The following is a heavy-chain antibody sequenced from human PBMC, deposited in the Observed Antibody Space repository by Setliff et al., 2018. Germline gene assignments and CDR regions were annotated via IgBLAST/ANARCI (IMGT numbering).Heavy chain of an antibody. V-gene: IGHV4-34*01. Sequence: ETLSLTCTAYGGSLSDYYWSWIRQPPGKGLEWIVEINHSGSTNYSPSLKSRVTISVDMSKNQLSLKLSSVTAADTAAYYCRFWSGYYKNDYWGQGTLVTVSS. J-gene: IGHJ4*02. CDR2: INHSGST. D-gene: IGHD3-3*01. CDR1: GGSLSDYY. CDR3: RFWSGYYKNDY.